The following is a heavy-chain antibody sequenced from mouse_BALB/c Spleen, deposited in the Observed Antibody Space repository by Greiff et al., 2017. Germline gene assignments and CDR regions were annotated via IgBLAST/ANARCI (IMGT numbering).Heavy chain of an antibody. V-gene: IGHV5-6-5*01. CDR2: ISSGGST. J-gene: IGHJ4*01. CDR3: ARGGPRTTVVADAMDY. Sequence: EVHLVESGGGLVKPGGSLKLSCAASGFTFSSYAMSWVRQNPEKRLEWVGSISSGGSTYDPDSVKGRFTISRDNARNILYLQMSSLRSEDTAMYYVARGGPRTTVVADAMDYWGQGTSVTVSS. D-gene: IGHD1-1*01. CDR1: GFTFSSYA.